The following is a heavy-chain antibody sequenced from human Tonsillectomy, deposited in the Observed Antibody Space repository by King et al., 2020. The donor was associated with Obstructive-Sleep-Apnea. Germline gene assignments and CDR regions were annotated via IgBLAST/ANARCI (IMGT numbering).Heavy chain of an antibody. D-gene: IGHD5-12*01. CDR3: ARLYSGYEFDY. Sequence: QLQESGPGLVKPSETLSLTCTVSGGSISSYYWSWIRQPPGKGLEWIGYIYYSGTTNYNPSLKSRATISEDTSKNQFSLKLSSVTAADTAVYYCARLYSGYEFDYWGQGTLVTVSS. CDR2: IYYSGTT. V-gene: IGHV4-59*01. CDR1: GGSISSYY. J-gene: IGHJ4*02.